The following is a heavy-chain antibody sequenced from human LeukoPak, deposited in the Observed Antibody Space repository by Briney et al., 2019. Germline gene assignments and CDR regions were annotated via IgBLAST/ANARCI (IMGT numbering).Heavy chain of an antibody. CDR2: IYYSGST. J-gene: IGHJ4*02. Sequence: SETLSLTCTVSGGSISSYYWSWIRQPPGKGLEWIGYIYYSGSTNYNPSLKSRVTISVDTSKNQFSLKLSSVTAADTAVYYCARGYGYCSGGSCYSYFDYWGQGTLVTVSS. V-gene: IGHV4-59*01. CDR3: ARGYGYCSGGSCYSYFDY. CDR1: GGSISSYY. D-gene: IGHD2-15*01.